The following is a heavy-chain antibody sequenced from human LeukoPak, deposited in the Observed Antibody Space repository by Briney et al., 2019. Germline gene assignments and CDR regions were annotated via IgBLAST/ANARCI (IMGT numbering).Heavy chain of an antibody. CDR2: TYYSGST. J-gene: IGHJ3*02. Sequence: PSETLSLTCTVSGGSISSYYWSWIRQPPGKGLEWMGNTYYSGSTNYNPSLKSRVTISVDTSKNQFSLKLRSVTAADTAVYYCARDQYYYDSSGYYYDAFDIWGQGTMVTVSS. CDR3: ARDQYYYDSSGYYYDAFDI. D-gene: IGHD3-22*01. CDR1: GGSISSYY. V-gene: IGHV4-59*01.